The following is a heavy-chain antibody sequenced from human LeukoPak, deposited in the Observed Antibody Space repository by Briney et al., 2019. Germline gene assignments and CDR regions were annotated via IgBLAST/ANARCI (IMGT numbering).Heavy chain of an antibody. Sequence: ASVKVSCKASGYIFTDNYMHCVRQTPGQGLEWIAWINPKTGATAYAQRFQGRITVTSDTSIITAYMDLSSLTPDDTAVVYCARDVTANIDSSYWGQGTLVTVSS. CDR3: ARDVTANIDSSY. CDR1: GYIFTDNY. D-gene: IGHD2-21*02. V-gene: IGHV1-2*02. CDR2: INPKTGAT. J-gene: IGHJ4*02.